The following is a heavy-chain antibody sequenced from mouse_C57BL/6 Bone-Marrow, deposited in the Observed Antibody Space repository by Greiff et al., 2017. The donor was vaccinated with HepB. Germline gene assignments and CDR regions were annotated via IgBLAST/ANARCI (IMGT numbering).Heavy chain of an antibody. CDR1: GYTFTGYW. J-gene: IGHJ2*01. V-gene: IGHV1-9*01. D-gene: IGHD1-1*01. CDR2: ILPGSGST. CDR3: ARESLHYGSSYFDY. Sequence: VQLQQPGAELMKPGASVKLSCKATGYTFTGYWIEWVKQRPGHGLEWIGEILPGSGSTNYNEKFKGKATFTADTSSNTAYMQLSSLTTEDSAIYYWARESLHYGSSYFDYCGQGTTLTVSS.